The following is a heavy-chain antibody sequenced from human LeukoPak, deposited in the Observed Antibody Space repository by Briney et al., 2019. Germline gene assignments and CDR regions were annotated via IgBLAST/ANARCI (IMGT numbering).Heavy chain of an antibody. Sequence: ASVKVSCKASGYTFTSYDINCVRQATGQGLEWMGWMNPNSGNTGYAQKFQGRVTMTRNTSISTAYMELSSLRSEDTAVYYCARPMTRRNNWFDPWGQGTLVTVSS. CDR2: MNPNSGNT. J-gene: IGHJ5*02. CDR1: GYTFTSYD. CDR3: ARPMTRRNNWFDP. V-gene: IGHV1-8*01. D-gene: IGHD3-22*01.